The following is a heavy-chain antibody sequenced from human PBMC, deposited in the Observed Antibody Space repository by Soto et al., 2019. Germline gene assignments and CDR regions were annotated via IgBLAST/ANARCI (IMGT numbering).Heavy chain of an antibody. CDR3: ARGLNKGQLGWFDP. CDR1: GYTFTSYD. CDR2: MNPNSGNT. V-gene: IGHV1-8*01. D-gene: IGHD7-27*01. Sequence: QVPLVQSGAEVKKPGASVKVSCETSGYTFTSYDINWVRQATGQGLEWMGWMNPNSGNTGYAQKFQGRVTMTRNTSITTAYMELSSLRSEDTAVYYCARGLNKGQLGWFDPWGQGTLVTVSS. J-gene: IGHJ5*02.